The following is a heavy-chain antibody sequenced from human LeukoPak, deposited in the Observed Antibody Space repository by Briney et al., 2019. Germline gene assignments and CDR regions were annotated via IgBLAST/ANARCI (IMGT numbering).Heavy chain of an antibody. Sequence: SVKVSCKASGGTFSSYAISWVRQAPGQGLEWMGGIIPIFGTANYAQKFQGRVAITADESTSTAYMELSSLRSEDTAVYYCARTRPITIFGVVEPDYWGQGTLVTVSS. CDR1: GGTFSSYA. CDR2: IIPIFGTA. V-gene: IGHV1-69*13. J-gene: IGHJ4*02. D-gene: IGHD3-3*01. CDR3: ARTRPITIFGVVEPDY.